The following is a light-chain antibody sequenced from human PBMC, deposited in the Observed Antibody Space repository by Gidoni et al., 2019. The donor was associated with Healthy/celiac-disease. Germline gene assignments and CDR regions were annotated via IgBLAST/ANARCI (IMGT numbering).Light chain of an antibody. V-gene: IGLV1-40*01. CDR1: SSNIGAGYD. CDR3: QSYDSSLSGHVV. CDR2: GNS. Sequence: APGQRVTISCTGSSSNIGAGYDVHWYQQLPGTAPKLLIYGNSNRPSGVPDRFSGSKSGTSASLAITGLQAEDEADYYCQSYDSSLSGHVVFGGGTKLTVL. J-gene: IGLJ2*01.